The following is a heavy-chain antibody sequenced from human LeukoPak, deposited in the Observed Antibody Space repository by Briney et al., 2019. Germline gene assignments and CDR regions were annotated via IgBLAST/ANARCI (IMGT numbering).Heavy chain of an antibody. V-gene: IGHV1-18*01. J-gene: IGHJ4*02. CDR3: ARVPDYYDSSGYSDC. CDR2: ISAYNGNT. Sequence: GASVKVSCKASGYTFTSYGISWVRQAPGQGLEWMGWISAYNGNTNYAQKLQGRVTMTTDTSTSTAYMELRSLRSDDTAVYYCARVPDYYDSSGYSDCWGQGTLVTVSS. CDR1: GYTFTSYG. D-gene: IGHD3-22*01.